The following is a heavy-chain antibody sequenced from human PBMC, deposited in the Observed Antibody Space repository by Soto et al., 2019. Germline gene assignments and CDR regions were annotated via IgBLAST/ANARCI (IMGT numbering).Heavy chain of an antibody. CDR2: LSASGRT. J-gene: IGHJ2*01. Sequence: NPSETLSLTCAISGDSIGNFYWSWIRQPAGKGLESLGRLSASGRTNYSPSLQSRVTMSLDRSKNRFSLRLTSVSAADTAVYFCARGMGRYFDIWGRGTLVTVSS. V-gene: IGHV4-4*07. CDR3: ARGMGRYFDI. CDR1: GDSIGNFY. D-gene: IGHD2-8*01.